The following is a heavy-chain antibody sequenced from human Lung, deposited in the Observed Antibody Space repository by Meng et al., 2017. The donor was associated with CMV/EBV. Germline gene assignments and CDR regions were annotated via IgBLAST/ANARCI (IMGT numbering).Heavy chain of an antibody. Sequence: GESLKISCTASGFTVSSKYMNWVRQAPGKGLEWVSVFYRSGSTYYADSVKGRFTIARDNSKNTLYLQMKSLRVEDTAVYYCARDLRSPVYWGQGTLVTVSS. CDR3: ARDLRSPVY. D-gene: IGHD3-10*01. V-gene: IGHV3-66*03. CDR2: FYRSGST. J-gene: IGHJ4*02. CDR1: GFTVSSKY.